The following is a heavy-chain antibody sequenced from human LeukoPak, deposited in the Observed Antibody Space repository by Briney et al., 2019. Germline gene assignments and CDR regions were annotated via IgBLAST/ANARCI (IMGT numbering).Heavy chain of an antibody. V-gene: IGHV3-53*01. CDR1: GFTLSSSS. Sequence: GGSLRLSCAASGFTLSSSSMNWVRQAPGKGLEWVSIIYGGGSVFYADSVKGRFTISRDNSKNTLYLQMNSLGGEDTAVYYCARGGSYLSAFDIWGQGTMVTVSS. D-gene: IGHD1-26*01. CDR3: ARGGSYLSAFDI. CDR2: IYGGGSV. J-gene: IGHJ3*02.